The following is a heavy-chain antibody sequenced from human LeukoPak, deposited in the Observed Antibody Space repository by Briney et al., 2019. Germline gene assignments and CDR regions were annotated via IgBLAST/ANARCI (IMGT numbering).Heavy chain of an antibody. J-gene: IGHJ6*02. CDR1: GGSISSYY. CDR2: IYYSGGT. D-gene: IGHD3-9*01. CDR3: ARAPYYDILTGYFRPTGGYYYYYGMDV. V-gene: IGHV4-59*01. Sequence: SETLSLTCTVSGGSISSYYWSWIRQPPGKGLEWIGYIYYSGGTNYNPSLKSRVTISVDTSKNQFSLKLSSVTAADTAVYYCARAPYYDILTGYFRPTGGYYYYYGMDVWGQGTTVTVSS.